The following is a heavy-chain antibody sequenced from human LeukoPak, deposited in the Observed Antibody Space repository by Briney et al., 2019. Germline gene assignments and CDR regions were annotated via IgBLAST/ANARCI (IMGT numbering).Heavy chain of an antibody. CDR2: IYYTGST. D-gene: IGHD1-26*01. CDR3: ARTRDSGGSDY. Sequence: SETLSLTCTVSGGSISSYFWSWIRQPPGKGLEWIGYIYYTGSTNYNPSLKSRVTISVDSSKNQFSLRLSSVTAADTAVCYCARTRDSGGSDYWGQGTLVTVSS. J-gene: IGHJ4*02. CDR1: GGSISSYF. V-gene: IGHV4-59*01.